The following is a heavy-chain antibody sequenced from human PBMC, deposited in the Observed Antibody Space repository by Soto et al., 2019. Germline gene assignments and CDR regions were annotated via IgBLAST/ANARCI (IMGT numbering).Heavy chain of an antibody. D-gene: IGHD3-22*01. V-gene: IGHV3-33*01. CDR2: IWYDGSNK. J-gene: IGHJ6*02. CDR3: ARRRQKRGRRSHYDSSGYYHLLDV. Sequence: QVQLVESGGGVVQPGRSLRLSCAASGFTFSSYGMHWVRQAPGKGLEWVAVIWYDGSNKYYADSVKGRFTISRDNSKKTLYLQMNSLRAEDTAVYYCARRRQKRGRRSHYDSSGYYHLLDVWGQGTTVTVSS. CDR1: GFTFSSYG.